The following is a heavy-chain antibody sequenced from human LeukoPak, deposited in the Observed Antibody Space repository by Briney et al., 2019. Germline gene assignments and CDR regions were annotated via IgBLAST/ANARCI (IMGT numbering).Heavy chain of an antibody. CDR2: ISYDGSNK. CDR1: GFTFSTYA. J-gene: IGHJ5*02. V-gene: IGHV3-30-3*01. CDR3: ARGNLLGFGELARANWFDP. D-gene: IGHD3-10*01. Sequence: GGSLRLSCAASGFTFSTYAMHWVRQAPGKGLEWVAVISYDGSNKDIADSVKGRFTISRDNSENTLYLQMNSLRAEDTAVYYCARGNLLGFGELARANWFDPWGQGTLVTVSS.